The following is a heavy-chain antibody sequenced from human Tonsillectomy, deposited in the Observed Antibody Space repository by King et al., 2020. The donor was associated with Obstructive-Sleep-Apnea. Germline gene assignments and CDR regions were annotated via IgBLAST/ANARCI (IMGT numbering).Heavy chain of an antibody. CDR1: GFTFDDYA. Sequence: VQLVESGGGLVQPGRSLRLSCAASGFTFDDYAMHWVRQAPGKGLERVSGISWNSGSIGYADSVKGRFTISRDNAKNSLYLQMNSLRAEDTALYYCAKGRERLAAAGAFDIWGQGTMVTVSS. CDR2: ISWNSGSI. D-gene: IGHD6-13*01. J-gene: IGHJ3*02. CDR3: AKGRERLAAAGAFDI. V-gene: IGHV3-9*01.